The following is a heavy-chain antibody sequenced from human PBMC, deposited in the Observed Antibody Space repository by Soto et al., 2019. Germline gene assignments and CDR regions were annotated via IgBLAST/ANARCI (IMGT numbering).Heavy chain of an antibody. CDR2: IYSGGST. CDR1: GFTVSSNY. V-gene: IGHV3-53*01. J-gene: IGHJ3*02. CDR3: AKEGYSYGHACDI. Sequence: GGSLRLSCAASGFTVSSNYMSWVRQAPRKGLEWVSVIYSGGSTYYADSVKGRFTISRDNSKNTLYLQMNSLRAEDTAVYYCAKEGYSYGHACDIWGQSTMVTVS. D-gene: IGHD5-18*01.